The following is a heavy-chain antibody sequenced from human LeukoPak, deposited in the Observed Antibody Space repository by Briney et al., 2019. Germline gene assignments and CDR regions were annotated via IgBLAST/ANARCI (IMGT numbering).Heavy chain of an antibody. J-gene: IGHJ4*02. CDR2: ISYDGRNA. D-gene: IGHD2-15*01. CDR3: ARGLCSGISCYSPDY. Sequence: PGGSLRLSCVASGFTFSDYVMHWVRQAPGKGLEWVAIISYDGRNAYYADAVKGHLTLSRDNSKNTLYAQLNSLRTEDTAVYFCARGLCSGISCYSPDYWGQGTLVTVSS. CDR1: GFTFSDYV. V-gene: IGHV3-30*03.